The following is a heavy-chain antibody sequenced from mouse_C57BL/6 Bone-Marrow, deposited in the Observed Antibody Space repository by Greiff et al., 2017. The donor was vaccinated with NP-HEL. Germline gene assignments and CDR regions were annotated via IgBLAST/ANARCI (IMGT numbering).Heavy chain of an antibody. CDR2: IRSKSNKYAT. D-gene: IGHD4-1*01. Sequence: EVQLQESGGGLVQPKGSLKLSCAASGFSFNTYAMNWVRQAPGKGLEWVARIRSKSNKYATYYADSVKDRFTISRDDSESMLYLQMNNLKTEDTAMYYCVRHGWDDAMDYWGQGTSVTVSS. CDR3: VRHGWDDAMDY. CDR1: GFSFNTYA. V-gene: IGHV10-1*01. J-gene: IGHJ4*01.